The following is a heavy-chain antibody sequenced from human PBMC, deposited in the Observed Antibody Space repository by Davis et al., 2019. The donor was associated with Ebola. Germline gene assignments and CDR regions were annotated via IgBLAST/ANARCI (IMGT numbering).Heavy chain of an antibody. CDR3: GGGAAAGTASIYFYYGMDV. D-gene: IGHD6-13*01. V-gene: IGHV3-30*02. J-gene: IGHJ6*02. CDR1: GFTFSSYG. CDR2: IRYDGSNK. Sequence: GGSLRLSCAASGFTFSSYGMHWVRQAPGKGLEWVAFIRYDGSNKYYADSVKGRFTISRDNSKNTLYLQMNSLRAEDTAGYYCGGGAAAGTASIYFYYGMDVWGQGTTVTVSS.